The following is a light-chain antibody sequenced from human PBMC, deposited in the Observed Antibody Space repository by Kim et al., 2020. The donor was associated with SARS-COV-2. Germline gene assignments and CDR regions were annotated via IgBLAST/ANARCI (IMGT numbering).Light chain of an antibody. J-gene: IGLJ2*01. CDR2: GSS. CDR3: QSYDSSLSVV. CDR1: GSNIGSGYV. V-gene: IGLV1-40*01. Sequence: RRVTISCAGSGSNIGSGYVVRWYQQLPVTAPRLPIYGSSNRPSGVPDRFSGSKSGTSASLAITGLQAEDEADYYCQSYDSSLSVVFGGGTQLTVL.